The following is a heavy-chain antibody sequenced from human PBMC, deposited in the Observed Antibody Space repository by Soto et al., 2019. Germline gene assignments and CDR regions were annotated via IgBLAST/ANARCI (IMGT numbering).Heavy chain of an antibody. D-gene: IGHD4-17*01. CDR1: GYTFTRYG. V-gene: IGHV1-18*01. CDR3: ARVLTTVTRNYYYYGMDV. J-gene: IGHJ6*02. Sequence: QVQLVQSGAEVKKPGASVKVSCKASGYTFTRYGISWVRQAPGQGLEWMGWISDYNGNINYAQKLQGIVTMTTDKSTRTAYMELRSLRSDDTAVYYCARVLTTVTRNYYYYGMDVWGQGTTVTVSS. CDR2: ISDYNGNI.